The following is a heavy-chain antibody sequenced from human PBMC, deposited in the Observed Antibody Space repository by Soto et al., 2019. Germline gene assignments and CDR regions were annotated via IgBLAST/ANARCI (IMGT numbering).Heavy chain of an antibody. CDR1: GYTFTSYG. CDR2: ISTDKGKT. CDR3: ATRSPAFDY. J-gene: IGHJ4*02. V-gene: IGHV1-18*01. Sequence: QVQLVQPGPEVKKPGASVKVSCKTSGYTFTSYGISWVRQAPGQGLEWMGWISTDKGKTNYAQKFQGRVTITTDTSTSTAYMELRSLRSDDTAVYYCATRSPAFDYWGQGTLVTVSS.